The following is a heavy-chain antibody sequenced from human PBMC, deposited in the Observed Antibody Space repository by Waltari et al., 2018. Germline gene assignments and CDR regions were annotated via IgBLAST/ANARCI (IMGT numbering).Heavy chain of an antibody. Sequence: EVQLVQSGAEVKKPGESLKISCKASGYSFTNYWIGWVRQVPGRGLEWVGVFYQWASETTYSPSFQGHVTITADRSITTAFLQWNSLRASDTAIYYCARLGTPHPSHPDFHDWGQGTLVTISS. J-gene: IGHJ4*02. CDR3: ARLGTPHPSHPDFHD. CDR2: FYQWASET. CDR1: GYSFTNYW. V-gene: IGHV5-51*01.